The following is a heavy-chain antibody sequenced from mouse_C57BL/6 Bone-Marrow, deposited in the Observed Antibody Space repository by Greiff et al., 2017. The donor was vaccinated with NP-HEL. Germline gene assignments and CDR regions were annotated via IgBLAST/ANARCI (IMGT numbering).Heavy chain of an antibody. V-gene: IGHV5-12*01. CDR2: ISNGGGST. Sequence: EVKLVESGGGLVQPGGSLKLSCAASGFTFSDYYMYWVRQTPEKRLEWVAYISNGGGSTYYPDTVKGRFTISRDNAKNTLYLQMSRLKSEDTAMYYCARPYYYGSEGFAYWGQGTLVTVSA. D-gene: IGHD1-1*01. CDR1: GFTFSDYY. CDR3: ARPYYYGSEGFAY. J-gene: IGHJ3*01.